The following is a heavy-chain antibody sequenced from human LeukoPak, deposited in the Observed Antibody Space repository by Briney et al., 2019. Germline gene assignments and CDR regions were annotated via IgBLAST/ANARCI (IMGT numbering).Heavy chain of an antibody. Sequence: PGGSLRLSCAASGFTFSSYAMSWVRQAPGKGLEWVSAISGSGGSTYYADSVKGRFTISRDNSKNTLYLQMNSLRAEDTAVYYCAKDRGDYDFWSAAGAFDIWGQGSMVTVSS. J-gene: IGHJ3*02. CDR2: ISGSGGST. V-gene: IGHV3-23*01. D-gene: IGHD3-3*01. CDR1: GFTFSSYA. CDR3: AKDRGDYDFWSAAGAFDI.